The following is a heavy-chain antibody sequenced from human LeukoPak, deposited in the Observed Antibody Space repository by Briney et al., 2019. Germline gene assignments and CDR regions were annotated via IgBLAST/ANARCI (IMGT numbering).Heavy chain of an antibody. V-gene: IGHV3-53*01. D-gene: IGHD3-10*02. CDR2: IYSGGAT. J-gene: IGHJ6*02. CDR1: GLTVTNNY. CDR3: AKNLHYYVAMDV. Sequence: GGSLRLSCAASGLTVTNNYMSWVRQAPGKGLEWISVIYSGGATYYADSVKGRVTISRDNSKNTLFLQMSSLRAEDTALYYCAKNLHYYVAMDVWGQGTTVTVSS.